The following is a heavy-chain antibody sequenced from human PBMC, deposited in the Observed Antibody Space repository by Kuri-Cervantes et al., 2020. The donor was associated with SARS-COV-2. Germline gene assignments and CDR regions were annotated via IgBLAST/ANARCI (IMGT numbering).Heavy chain of an antibody. CDR3: ADRGALSGSYYYYYCYYMDV. V-gene: IGHV3-30*02. J-gene: IGHJ6*03. D-gene: IGHD1-26*01. Sequence: GGSLRLSCAASGFTFSSYGMHWVRQAPGKGLEWVAFIRYDGSNKYYADSVKGRFTISRDNSKNTLYLQMNSLRAEDTAVYYCADRGALSGSYYYYYCYYMDVWGKGTTVTVSS. CDR1: GFTFSSYG. CDR2: IRYDGSNK.